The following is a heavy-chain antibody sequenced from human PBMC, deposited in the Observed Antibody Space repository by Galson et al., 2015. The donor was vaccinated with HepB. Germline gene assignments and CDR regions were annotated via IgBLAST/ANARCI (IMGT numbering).Heavy chain of an antibody. CDR2: IDPSDSYT. CDR1: GYTFTSYG. V-gene: IGHV5-10-1*01. CDR3: AGTIEQYSSSWQHYNY. Sequence: QSGAEVKKPGASVKVSCKASGYTFTSYGISWVRQAPGQGLEWMGRIDPSDSYTNYSPSFQGHVTISADKSISTAYLQWCSLKASDTAMYYCAGTIEQYSSSWQHYNYWGQGTLVTVSS. D-gene: IGHD6-13*01. J-gene: IGHJ4*02.